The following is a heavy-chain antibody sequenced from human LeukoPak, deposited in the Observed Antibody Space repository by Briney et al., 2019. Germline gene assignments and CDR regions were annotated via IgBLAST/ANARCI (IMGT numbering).Heavy chain of an antibody. V-gene: IGHV4-30-4*08. Sequence: SGTLSLTCTVSGGSISSGDYYWSWIRQPPGKGLEWIGYIYYSGSTYYNPSLKSRVTISVDTSKNQFSLKLSSVTAADTAVYYCARHEVYYDSSGYYDYWGQGTLVTVSS. D-gene: IGHD3-22*01. CDR2: IYYSGST. CDR1: GGSISSGDYY. CDR3: ARHEVYYDSSGYYDY. J-gene: IGHJ4*02.